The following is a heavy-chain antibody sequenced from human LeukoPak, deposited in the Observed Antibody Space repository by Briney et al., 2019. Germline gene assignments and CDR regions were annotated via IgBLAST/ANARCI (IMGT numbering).Heavy chain of an antibody. V-gene: IGHV3-30*04. Sequence: GGSLRLSCAASGLTFSSYAMHWVRQAPGKGLEWVAVISYDGSNKYYADSVKGRFTISRDNSKNTLYLQMNSLRAEDTAVYYCASGRGGTAMAGSFDYWGQGTLVTVSS. J-gene: IGHJ4*02. CDR2: ISYDGSNK. CDR3: ASGRGGTAMAGSFDY. D-gene: IGHD5-18*01. CDR1: GLTFSSYA.